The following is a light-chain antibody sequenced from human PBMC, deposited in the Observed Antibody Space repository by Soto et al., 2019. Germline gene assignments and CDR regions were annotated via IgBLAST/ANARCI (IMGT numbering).Light chain of an antibody. CDR3: QQSYSTPLT. CDR2: VAS. Sequence: DIQMTQSPFSLSASVGDRVTITCRASQSVSNYLNWYQQKPGKAPKVLIYVASSLQSGVPSRFSGSGSGTYFTLTISSLQPEDFATYYCQQSYSTPLTFGGGTKVEIK. J-gene: IGKJ4*01. CDR1: QSVSNY. V-gene: IGKV1-39*01.